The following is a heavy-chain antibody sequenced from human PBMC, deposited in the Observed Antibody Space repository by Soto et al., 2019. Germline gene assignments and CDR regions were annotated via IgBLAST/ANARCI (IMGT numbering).Heavy chain of an antibody. J-gene: IGHJ4*02. V-gene: IGHV4-61*01. Sequence: QVQLQESGPGLVKPSETLSLTCTVSGGSVSSGSYYWSWIRQPPGKGLEWIGYIYYSGSTNYNPSLKSRVTISVDTSKNQFSLKLSSVTAADTAVYYCARALSYSSSLKGEIFDYWGQGTLVTVSS. CDR3: ARALSYSSSLKGEIFDY. CDR2: IYYSGST. D-gene: IGHD6-6*01. CDR1: GGSVSSGSYY.